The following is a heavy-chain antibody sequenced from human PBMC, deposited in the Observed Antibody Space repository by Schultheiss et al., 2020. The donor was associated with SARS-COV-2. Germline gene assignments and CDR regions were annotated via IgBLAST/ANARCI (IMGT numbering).Heavy chain of an antibody. CDR3: ARVAIFGVVPDYYYYGMDV. D-gene: IGHD3-3*01. Sequence: ASVKVSCKASGYTFTTNGISWVRQAPGQRLEWMGWINAGNGNTKYSQKFQGRVTITRDTSASTAYMELSSLRSEDTAVYYCARVAIFGVVPDYYYYGMDVWGQGTTVTVSS. J-gene: IGHJ6*02. CDR2: INAGNGNT. V-gene: IGHV1-3*01. CDR1: GYTFTTNG.